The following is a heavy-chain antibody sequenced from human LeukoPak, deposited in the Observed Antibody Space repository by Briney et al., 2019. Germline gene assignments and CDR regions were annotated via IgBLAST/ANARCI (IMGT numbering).Heavy chain of an antibody. CDR1: GGSISNYY. CDR3: ARTPYYFDY. Sequence: SETLSLTCTVSGGSISNYYWSWIRQPPGKGLEWIGYIYYSGSTNYNPSLKSRVTISVDTSKNQFSLKLSSVTAADTAVYYCARTPYYFDYWGQGTLVTVSS. J-gene: IGHJ4*02. CDR2: IYYSGST. V-gene: IGHV4-59*12.